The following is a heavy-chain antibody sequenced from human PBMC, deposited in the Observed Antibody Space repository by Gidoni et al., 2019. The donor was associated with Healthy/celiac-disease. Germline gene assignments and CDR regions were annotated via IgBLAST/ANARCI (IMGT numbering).Heavy chain of an antibody. D-gene: IGHD4-17*01. CDR3: ARSPPDYSSYYGMDV. CDR2: IRSSGSTI. V-gene: IGHV3-48*03. J-gene: IGHJ6*02. CDR1: GFTFSSYE. Sequence: EVQLVESGGGLVQPGGSLRLSCAASGFTFSSYEMNWVRQAPGKGLEWVSYIRSSGSTIYYADSVKGRFTISRDNAKNSLYLQMNSLRAEDTAVYYCARSPPDYSSYYGMDVWGQGTTVTVSS.